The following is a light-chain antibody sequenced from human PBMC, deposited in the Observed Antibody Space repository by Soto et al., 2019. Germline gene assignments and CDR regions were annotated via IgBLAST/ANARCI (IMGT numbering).Light chain of an antibody. Sequence: VLTQPASVSGSPGQSITISCTGTSSDIGAYNYVSWYQQYPGRAPKLMIYEVNNRPSGVSNRFSGSKSGNTASLTISGLQAEGEADYYCSSFTTSSTYVVGAGTKVTVL. CDR1: SSDIGAYNY. CDR2: EVN. V-gene: IGLV2-14*01. J-gene: IGLJ1*01. CDR3: SSFTTSSTYV.